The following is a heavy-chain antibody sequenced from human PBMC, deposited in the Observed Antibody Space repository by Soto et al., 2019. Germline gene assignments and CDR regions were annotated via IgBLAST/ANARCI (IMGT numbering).Heavy chain of an antibody. D-gene: IGHD4-17*01. Sequence: PVEALKISCKCSGYSFTSYLIGWVRQMPGKGLEGMAVIYPGDSDTRYRPSSQGQVSVCADESVRTAHLQWSSLKDSDTAMYYCARLRTSTVVSFGWFGPWGQGNLVHVPS. CDR2: IYPGDSDT. CDR1: GYSFTSYL. V-gene: IGHV5-51*01. CDR3: ARLRTSTVVSFGWFGP. J-gene: IGHJ5*02.